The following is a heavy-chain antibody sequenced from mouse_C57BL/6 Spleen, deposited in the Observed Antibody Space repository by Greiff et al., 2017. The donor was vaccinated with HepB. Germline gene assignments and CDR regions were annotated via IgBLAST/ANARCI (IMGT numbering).Heavy chain of an antibody. CDR1: GFTFSSYA. J-gene: IGHJ1*03. CDR2: ISDGGSST. D-gene: IGHD3-3*01. V-gene: IGHV5-4*01. Sequence: EVHLVESGGGLVKPGGSLKLSCAASGFTFSSYAMSWVRQTPEKRLEWVATISDGGSSTYYPDNVKGRFTISRDNAKNNLYLQMSHLKSEDTAMYYCARGEEGRYFDVWGTGTTVTVSS. CDR3: ARGEEGRYFDV.